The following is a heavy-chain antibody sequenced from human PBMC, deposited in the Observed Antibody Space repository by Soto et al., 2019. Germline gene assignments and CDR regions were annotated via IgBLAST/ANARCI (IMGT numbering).Heavy chain of an antibody. J-gene: IGHJ4*02. CDR2: IDNSGTKI. V-gene: IGHV3-11*01. Sequence: QVQLVESGGDLVKPGGSLRLSCAASGYTFSDYYMSWIRQAPGKGLEWISYIDNSGTKIYYADSVKGRFTIPRDNAKNSLYLEMNSLRDEDTAVYYCASHYDMWSGYLSPVDYWGQGTLVTVSS. CDR1: GYTFSDYY. D-gene: IGHD3-3*01. CDR3: ASHYDMWSGYLSPVDY.